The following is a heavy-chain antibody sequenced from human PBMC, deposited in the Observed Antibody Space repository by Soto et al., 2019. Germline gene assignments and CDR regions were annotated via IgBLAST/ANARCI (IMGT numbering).Heavy chain of an antibody. V-gene: IGHV2-26*04. CDR2: IFSNDEK. Sequence: QVTVKESGPVLVKPTETLTLTCTVSGFSLSNAGLGVSWIRQPPGKALEWLAHIFSNDEKSYSTSLKSRLTISKDTSKSQVVLTMTHMDPVDTATYYCASTYSTSWYWFAPWGQGTLVTVSS. D-gene: IGHD6-13*01. CDR1: GFSLSNAGLG. J-gene: IGHJ5*02. CDR3: ASTYSTSWYWFAP.